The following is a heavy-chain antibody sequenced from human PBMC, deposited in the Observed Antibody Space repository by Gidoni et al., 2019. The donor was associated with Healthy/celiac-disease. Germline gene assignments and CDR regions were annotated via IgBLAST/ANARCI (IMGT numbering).Heavy chain of an antibody. CDR3: AREEGLVVAVPLGH. Sequence: QVQLQQWGAGLLKPSETLSLTCAVYGGSFSGYYWSWIRQPPGKGLEWIGEINHSGSTNYTPSLKSRVTISVDTSKNQFSLKLSSVTAADTAVYYCAREEGLVVAVPLGHWGQGTLVTVSS. V-gene: IGHV4-34*01. D-gene: IGHD2-15*01. CDR1: GGSFSGYY. J-gene: IGHJ4*02. CDR2: INHSGST.